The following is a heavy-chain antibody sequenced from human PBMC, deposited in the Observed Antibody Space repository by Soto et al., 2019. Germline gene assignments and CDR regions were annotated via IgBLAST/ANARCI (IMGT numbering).Heavy chain of an antibody. CDR1: GFTFSSYG. Sequence: GGSLRLSCAASGFTFSSYGMHWVRQAPGKGLEWVAVISYDGSNKYYADSVKGRFTISRDNSKNTLYLQMNSLRAEDTAVYYCAKGDYGDYVIYFDYWGQGTLVTVSS. V-gene: IGHV3-30*18. CDR3: AKGDYGDYVIYFDY. J-gene: IGHJ4*02. CDR2: ISYDGSNK. D-gene: IGHD4-17*01.